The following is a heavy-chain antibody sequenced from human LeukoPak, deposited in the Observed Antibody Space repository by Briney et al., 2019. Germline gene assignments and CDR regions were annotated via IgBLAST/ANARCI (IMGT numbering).Heavy chain of an antibody. V-gene: IGHV4-38-2*01. CDR2: IYYSGST. Sequence: SETLSLTCSVSGYSISSGNYWGWIRLPPGKGLQWIGSIYYSGSTYYNPSLKSRVTISVDTSKNQFPLKLSSVTAADTAVYYCAARDKYYFDYWGQGTLVTVSS. CDR3: AARDKYYFDY. CDR1: GYSISSGNY. J-gene: IGHJ4*02.